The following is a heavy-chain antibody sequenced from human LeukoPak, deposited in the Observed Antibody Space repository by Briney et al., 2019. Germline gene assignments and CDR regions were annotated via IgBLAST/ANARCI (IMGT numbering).Heavy chain of an antibody. J-gene: IGHJ4*02. CDR2: INHSGST. CDR3: ARGENGDYLFYY. Sequence: SETLSLTCTVSGGSISSSSYYWSWIRQPPGKGLEWIGEINHSGSTNYNPSLKSRVTISVDTSKNQFSLKLSSVTAADTAVYYCARGENGDYLFYYWGQGTLVTVSS. V-gene: IGHV4-39*07. CDR1: GGSISSSSYY. D-gene: IGHD4-17*01.